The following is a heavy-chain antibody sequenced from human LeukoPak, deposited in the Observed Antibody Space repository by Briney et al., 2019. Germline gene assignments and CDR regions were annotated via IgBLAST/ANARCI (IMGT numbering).Heavy chain of an antibody. V-gene: IGHV3-69-1*01. D-gene: IGHD3-9*01. Sequence: GGSLRLSCAASGFTFSDYAMHWVRQAPGKGLEWVSSITRSSRIYYVDSVKGRFTISRDNAKNSLYLQMNSLRDEDTAVYYCASGREKDDYDILTGLSDHWGQGILVTVSS. J-gene: IGHJ4*02. CDR3: ASGREKDDYDILTGLSDH. CDR2: ITRSSRI. CDR1: GFTFSDYA.